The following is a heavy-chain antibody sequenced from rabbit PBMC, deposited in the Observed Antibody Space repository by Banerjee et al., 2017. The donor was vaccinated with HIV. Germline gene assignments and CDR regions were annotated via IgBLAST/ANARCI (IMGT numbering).Heavy chain of an antibody. CDR1: GLDFSNVEW. V-gene: IGHV1S45*01. J-gene: IGHJ4*01. D-gene: IGHD6-1*01. Sequence: QEQLVESGGGLVKPGASLTLTCTASGLDFSNVEWRCWVHDAAGKGLEWTGCINASSGTTDSASGAKGRFTISKTSSTTVTMQMTSLTAADTATYFCARDWADNNGDSYAYDLNWWGPGTLVTVS. CDR2: INASSGTT. CDR3: ARDWADNNGDSYAYDLNW.